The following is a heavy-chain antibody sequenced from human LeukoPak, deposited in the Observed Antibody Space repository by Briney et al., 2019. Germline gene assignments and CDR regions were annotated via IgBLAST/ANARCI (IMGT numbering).Heavy chain of an antibody. J-gene: IGHJ6*03. Sequence: ASVKVSCKASGYTFTGYYMHWVRQAPGQGREWMGWINPNSGGTNYAQKFQGRVTMTRYTSISTAYMELSRLRSDDTAVYYCASNGLATYFYYYMDVWGKGTTVTVSS. CDR1: GYTFTGYY. V-gene: IGHV1-2*02. CDR3: ASNGLATYFYYYMDV. CDR2: INPNSGGT. D-gene: IGHD2-8*01.